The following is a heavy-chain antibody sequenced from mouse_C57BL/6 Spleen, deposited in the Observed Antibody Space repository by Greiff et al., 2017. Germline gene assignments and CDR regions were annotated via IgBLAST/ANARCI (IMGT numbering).Heavy chain of an antibody. D-gene: IGHD4-1*01. CDR2: IRNKANGYTT. J-gene: IGHJ3*01. CDR3: ASISGNSFAC. V-gene: IGHV7-3*01. Sequence: EVMLVESGGGLVQPGGSLSLSCAASGFTFTDYYMSWVRQPPGKALEWLGFIRNKANGYTTEYSASVKGRFTISRDNSQSILYLQMNALRAEDSATYYCASISGNSFACWGHGTLVTASA. CDR1: GFTFTDYY.